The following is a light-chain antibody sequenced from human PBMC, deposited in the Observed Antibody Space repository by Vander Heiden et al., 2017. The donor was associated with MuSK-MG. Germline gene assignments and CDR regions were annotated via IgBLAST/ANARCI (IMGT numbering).Light chain of an antibody. V-gene: IGKV1-39*01. CDR1: QSISSY. Sequence: DIQMTQSPSSLSASVGDRVTITCRASQSISSYLNWYQQKPGKAPKLLIYAASSLQSGVPSRFSGSGSVTDFTLTISRLQPEDFATYYCQQRDSTPSTFGQGTKMEIK. CDR3: QQRDSTPST. J-gene: IGKJ2*01. CDR2: AAS.